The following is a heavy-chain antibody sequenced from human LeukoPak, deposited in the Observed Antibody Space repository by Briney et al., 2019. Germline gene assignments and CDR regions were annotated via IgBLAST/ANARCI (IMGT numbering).Heavy chain of an antibody. V-gene: IGHV1-2*04. CDR1: GYTFTGYY. CDR2: INCNSGGT. J-gene: IGHJ4*02. CDR3: ARNSAGYSYGYEDY. Sequence: GASVKVSCKASGYTFTGYYIHWVRQAPGQGLEWMGWINCNSGGTNCAQKFQGWVTMTRDTSITTAYMELSRLRSDDTAVYYCARNSAGYSYGYEDYWGQGTLVTVSS. D-gene: IGHD5-18*01.